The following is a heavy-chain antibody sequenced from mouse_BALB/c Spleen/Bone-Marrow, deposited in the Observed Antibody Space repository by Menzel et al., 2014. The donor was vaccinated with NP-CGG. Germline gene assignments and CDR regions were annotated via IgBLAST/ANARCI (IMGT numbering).Heavy chain of an antibody. CDR3: ARYRYDVFDY. CDR2: ISTYYGDA. J-gene: IGHJ2*01. V-gene: IGHV1S137*01. D-gene: IGHD2-14*01. CDR1: GYTFTDYA. Sequence: VQLQESGAELVRPGVSVKISCKGSGYTFTDYAMHWVKQSHAKSLEWIGVISTYYGDASYNQKFKGKATMTVDKSSSTAYMELARLTSEGSAIYYCARYRYDVFDYWGQGTTLTVSS.